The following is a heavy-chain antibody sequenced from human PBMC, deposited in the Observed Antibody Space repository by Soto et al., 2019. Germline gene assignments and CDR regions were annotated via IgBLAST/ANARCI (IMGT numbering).Heavy chain of an antibody. CDR2: ISAYNGNT. CDR1: GYTFTSYG. J-gene: IGHJ4*02. CDR3: ASVRAVAGVFEY. Sequence: GASLKVSCKASGYTFTSYGISWVRQAPGQGLEWMGWISAYNGNTNYAQKLQGRVTMTTDTSTSTAYMELRSLRSDDTAVYYCASVRAVAGVFEYWGQGTLVTVSS. D-gene: IGHD6-19*01. V-gene: IGHV1-18*01.